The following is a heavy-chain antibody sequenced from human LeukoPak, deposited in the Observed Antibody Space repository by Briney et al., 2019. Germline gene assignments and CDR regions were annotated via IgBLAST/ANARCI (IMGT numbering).Heavy chain of an antibody. J-gene: IGHJ4*02. CDR1: GFTFSSYT. V-gene: IGHV3-21*01. CDR2: ISSAGGYI. CDR3: AREIVSSNSFDN. Sequence: GGSLRLSCAASGFTFSSYTLNWVRQAPGKGLEWVSSISSAGGYIYYADSVKGRFTISGDNAKNPLYLQMNSLRAVDTAVYYCAREIVSSNSFDNWGQGTLVTVSS. D-gene: IGHD2-2*01.